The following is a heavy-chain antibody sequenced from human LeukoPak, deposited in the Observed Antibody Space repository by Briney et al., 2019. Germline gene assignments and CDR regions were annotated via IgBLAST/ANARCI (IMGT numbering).Heavy chain of an antibody. CDR1: GFTFSSYA. Sequence: GGSLRLSCAASGFTFSSYAMHGVRQSLGKGLEWVAVMSYDGFNKYYADSVKGRFAISRDNSKNTLYLQMNSLRAEDTAVYYCAKTKGYSYGYYFDYWGQGTLVTVSS. CDR3: AKTKGYSYGYYFDY. D-gene: IGHD5-18*01. J-gene: IGHJ4*02. V-gene: IGHV3-30*18. CDR2: MSYDGFNK.